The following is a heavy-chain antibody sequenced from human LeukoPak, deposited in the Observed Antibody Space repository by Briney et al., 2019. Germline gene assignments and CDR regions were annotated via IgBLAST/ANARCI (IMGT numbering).Heavy chain of an antibody. V-gene: IGHV4-59*01. D-gene: IGHD3-22*01. Sequence: SETLSLTCTVSGGSISSYYWSWIRQPPGKGLEWIGYIYYSGSTNYNPSLKSRVTISVDTSKNQFSLKLSSVTAADTAVYYCARVRYYYDSSGHRAGAFDYWGQGTLVTVSS. J-gene: IGHJ4*02. CDR2: IYYSGST. CDR3: ARVRYYYDSSGHRAGAFDY. CDR1: GGSISSYY.